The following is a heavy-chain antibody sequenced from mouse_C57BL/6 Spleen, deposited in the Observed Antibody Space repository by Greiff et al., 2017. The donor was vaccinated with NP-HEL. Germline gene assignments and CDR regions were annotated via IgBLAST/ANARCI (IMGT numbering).Heavy chain of an antibody. V-gene: IGHV1-54*01. J-gene: IGHJ2*01. Sequence: QVQLKQSGAELVRPGTSVKVSCKASGYAFTNYLIEWVKQRPGQGLEWIGVINPGSGGTNYNEKFKGKATLTADKSSSTAYMQLSSLTSEDSAVYFCARTLYDYGYLDYWGQGTTLTVSS. CDR3: ARTLYDYGYLDY. CDR1: GYAFTNYL. CDR2: INPGSGGT. D-gene: IGHD2-4*01.